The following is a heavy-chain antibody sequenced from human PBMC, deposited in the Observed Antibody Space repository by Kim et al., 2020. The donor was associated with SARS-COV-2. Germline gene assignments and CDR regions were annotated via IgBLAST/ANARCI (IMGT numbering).Heavy chain of an antibody. D-gene: IGHD3-10*01. J-gene: IGHJ4*02. Sequence: PPRKGTVTISVDPSKNQFSLKLSSVTAADTAVYYCARRNYGSGSYYIDYWGQGTLVTVSS. V-gene: IGHV4-4*08. CDR3: ARRNYGSGSYYIDY.